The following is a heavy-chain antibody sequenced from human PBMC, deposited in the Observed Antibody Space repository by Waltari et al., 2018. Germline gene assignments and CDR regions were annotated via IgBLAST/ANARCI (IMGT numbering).Heavy chain of an antibody. J-gene: IGHJ4*02. V-gene: IGHV4-39*07. D-gene: IGHD3-10*01. CDR1: GGSISSISYY. Sequence: QLQLQESGPGLVKPSETLSLTCTVSGGSISSISYYWGWIRQPPGRGLEWIWSIYYSGSTYYNPSLKRRVTISVDTSKNQFSLKLSSVTAADTAVYYCASQNYYGSGSYYYWGQGTPVTVSS. CDR2: IYYSGST. CDR3: ASQNYYGSGSYYY.